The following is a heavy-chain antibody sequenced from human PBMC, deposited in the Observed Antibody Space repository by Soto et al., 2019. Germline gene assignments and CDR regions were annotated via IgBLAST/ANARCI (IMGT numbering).Heavy chain of an antibody. J-gene: IGHJ3*02. CDR1: GFTFSSYW. CDR3: ARMPGFWSGYYAFDI. CDR2: IKQDGSEK. V-gene: IGHV3-7*01. D-gene: IGHD3-3*01. Sequence: GGSLRLSCAASGFTFSSYWMSWVRQAPGKGLEWVANIKQDGSEKYYVDSVKGRFTISRDNAKNSLYLQMNSLRAEDTAVYYCARMPGFWSGYYAFDIWGQGTMVTVS.